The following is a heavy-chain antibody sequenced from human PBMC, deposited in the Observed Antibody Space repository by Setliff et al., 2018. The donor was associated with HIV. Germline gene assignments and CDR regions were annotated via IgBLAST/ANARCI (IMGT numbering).Heavy chain of an antibody. CDR2: ISSSSSYI. J-gene: IGHJ6*03. D-gene: IGHD3-10*01. V-gene: IGHV3-21*04. CDR1: GFTFSSYS. CDR3: AIEGGMVRGALYYYYYYYMDV. Sequence: GGSLRLSCAASGFTFSSYSMNWVRQAPGKGLEWVSSISSSSSYIYYADSVKGRFTISRDNAKNTLYLQINSLRAEDTAVYYCAIEGGMVRGALYYYYYYYMDVWGKGTTVTVSS.